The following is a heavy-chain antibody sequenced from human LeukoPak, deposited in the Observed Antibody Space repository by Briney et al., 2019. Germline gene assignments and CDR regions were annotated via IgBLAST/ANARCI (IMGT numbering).Heavy chain of an antibody. J-gene: IGHJ4*02. Sequence: SETLSLTCAVYGGSFSGYYWSWIRQPPGKGLEWIGEINHSGSTNYNPSLKSRVTISVDTSKNQFSLKLSSVTAVDTAVYYCARGGWQWLVNFDYWGQGTLVTVSS. CDR3: ARGGWQWLVNFDY. CDR1: GGSFSGYY. CDR2: INHSGST. V-gene: IGHV4-34*01. D-gene: IGHD6-19*01.